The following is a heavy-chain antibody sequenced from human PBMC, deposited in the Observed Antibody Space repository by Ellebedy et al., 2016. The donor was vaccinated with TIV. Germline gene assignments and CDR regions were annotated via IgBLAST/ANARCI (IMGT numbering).Heavy chain of an antibody. J-gene: IGHJ4*02. CDR1: GFSFSSYA. Sequence: GESLKISCAAFGFSFSSYAMSWVRQAPGKGLEWVSGIFGSGGSRYADSVKGRFTISRDNSKSTLDLQMSSLRAEDTAVYYCAKDRTPGDGYWVFDFWGQGTLVTVST. CDR2: IFGSGGSR. CDR3: AKDRTPGDGYWVFDF. D-gene: IGHD5-18*01. V-gene: IGHV3-23*01.